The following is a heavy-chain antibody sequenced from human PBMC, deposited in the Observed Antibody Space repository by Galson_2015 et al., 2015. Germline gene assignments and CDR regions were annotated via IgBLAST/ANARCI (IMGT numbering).Heavy chain of an antibody. CDR1: GFTVSSNY. J-gene: IGHJ3*02. V-gene: IGHV3-53*01. D-gene: IGHD7-27*01. CDR3: ARDLSGDRAFDI. Sequence: SLRLSCAASGFTVSSNYMSWVRQAPGKGLEWVSVIYSGGSTYYADSVKGRFTISRDNSKNTLYLQMNSLRAEDTAVYFCARDLSGDRAFDIWGQGTMVTVSS. CDR2: IYSGGST.